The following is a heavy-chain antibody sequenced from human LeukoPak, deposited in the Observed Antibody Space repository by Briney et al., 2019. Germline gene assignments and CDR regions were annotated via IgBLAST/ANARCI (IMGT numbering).Heavy chain of an antibody. J-gene: IGHJ4*02. CDR2: IFYSGSS. CDR1: GGSISSYY. V-gene: IGHV4-59*01. Sequence: PSETLSLTCTVSGGSISSYYWSWIRQPPEKGLEWIGYIFYSGSSNYNPSLKSRATISIDTSKNQLSLKLTSVTAEDTAVYYCARGYSSSPLARFDNWGQGTLVTVSS. CDR3: ARGYSSSPLARFDN. D-gene: IGHD6-6*01.